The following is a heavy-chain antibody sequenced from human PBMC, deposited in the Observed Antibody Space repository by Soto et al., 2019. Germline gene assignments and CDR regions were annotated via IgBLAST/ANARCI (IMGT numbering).Heavy chain of an antibody. CDR3: ARDLGWRNCSSNSCKKGCYYMDV. CDR1: GGSISSGGYY. V-gene: IGHV4-31*03. D-gene: IGHD2-2*01. Sequence: SETLSLTCTVSGGSISSGGYYWSWIRQHPGKGLEWIGYIYYSGSTYYNPSLKSRVTISVDTSKNQFSLKLSSVTAADTAVYYCARDLGWRNCSSNSCKKGCYYMDVWGKGTTVTVSS. CDR2: IYYSGST. J-gene: IGHJ6*03.